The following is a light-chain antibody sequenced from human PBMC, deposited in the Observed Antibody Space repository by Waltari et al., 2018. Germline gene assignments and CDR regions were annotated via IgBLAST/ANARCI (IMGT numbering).Light chain of an antibody. J-gene: IGKJ4*01. V-gene: IGKV4-1*01. CDR3: QQYYSTPLT. Sequence: DIVMTQSPDSLAVSLGERATIDCKSSQSVLSSSNNKNYLAWYQQKPRQPPKLLISWASTRESGVPDRFSGSGSGTDFTLTIISLQAEDVAVYYCQQYYSTPLTFGGGTKVEIK. CDR2: WAS. CDR1: QSVLSSSNNKNY.